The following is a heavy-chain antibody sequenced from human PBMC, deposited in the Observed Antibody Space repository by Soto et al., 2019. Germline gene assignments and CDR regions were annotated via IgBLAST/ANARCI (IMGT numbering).Heavy chain of an antibody. CDR2: MFHSGRT. CDR1: GGSISSSTYS. Sequence: LSLTCAVSGGSISSSTYSWSWIRQPPGQALEWIGHMFHSGRTYYNPSLESRVTISLDRSKNQFSLKLSSVTAADTAVYYCARGYCDSSTCSRYNWFDPWGQGTLVTVSS. D-gene: IGHD2-2*01. V-gene: IGHV4-30-2*01. CDR3: ARGYCDSSTCSRYNWFDP. J-gene: IGHJ5*02.